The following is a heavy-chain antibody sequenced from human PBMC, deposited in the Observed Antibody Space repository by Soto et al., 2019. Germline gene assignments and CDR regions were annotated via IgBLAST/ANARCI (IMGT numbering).Heavy chain of an antibody. CDR2: ISGSSSYI. J-gene: IGHJ6*03. V-gene: IGHV3-21*01. D-gene: IGHD2-2*01. CDR3: AIDGAYCSGTGCRYCYRCMDV. CDR1: GFSFSDYS. Sequence: EVQLVESGGGLVKPGGPLRLSCAASGFSFSDYSMNWVRQAPGKGLEWVSSISGSSSYIYYADSLKGRVTVSRDNDGKSLYLEMNSLGAEDTAVYYWAIDGAYCSGTGCRYCYRCMDVWGKGTAVTVCS.